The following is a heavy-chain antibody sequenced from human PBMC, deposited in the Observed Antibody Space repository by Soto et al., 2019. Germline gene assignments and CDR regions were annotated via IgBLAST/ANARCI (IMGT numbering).Heavy chain of an antibody. D-gene: IGHD2-15*01. Sequence: GESLKISCKGSGYSFTSYWIGWVRQMPGKGLEWMGIIYPGDSDTRYSPPFQGQVTISADKSISTAYLQWSSLKASDTAMYYCARHGGDCSGGSCSRPFDYWGQGTLVTVSS. CDR2: IYPGDSDT. CDR3: ARHGGDCSGGSCSRPFDY. J-gene: IGHJ4*02. V-gene: IGHV5-51*01. CDR1: GYSFTSYW.